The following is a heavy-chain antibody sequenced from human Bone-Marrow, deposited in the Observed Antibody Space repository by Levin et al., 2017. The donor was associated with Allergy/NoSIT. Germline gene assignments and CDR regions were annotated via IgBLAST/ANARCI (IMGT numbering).Heavy chain of an antibody. J-gene: IGHJ3*02. CDR3: VRRFPKQQDVVIIPDEVYWGDAFDI. V-gene: IGHV2-5*02. CDR2: IYWDGDK. D-gene: IGHD2-2*01. Sequence: SGPTLVKPTQTLTLTCTFSGFSLNTGGVGVGWIRQPPRKALEWLAIIYWDGDKRYSPSVKSRLTITSDTSNNQVVLTLTNLDPMDTGTYYCVRRFPKQQDVVIIPDEVYWGDAFDIWGQGAKVTVSS. CDR1: GFSLNTGGVG.